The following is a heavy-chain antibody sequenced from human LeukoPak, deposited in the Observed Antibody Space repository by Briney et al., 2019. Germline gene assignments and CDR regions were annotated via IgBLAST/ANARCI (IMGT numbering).Heavy chain of an antibody. D-gene: IGHD3-10*02. CDR2: IRYDDVSNK. Sequence: GGSLRLSCAASGFTFSNYGMHWVRQAPGKGLEWVAFIRYDDVSNKYYADSVKGRFTISRDNAKNSLYLQMNSLRAEDTAVYYCAELGITMIGGVWGKGTTVTISS. CDR1: GFTFSNYG. CDR3: AELGITMIGGV. V-gene: IGHV3-30*02. J-gene: IGHJ6*04.